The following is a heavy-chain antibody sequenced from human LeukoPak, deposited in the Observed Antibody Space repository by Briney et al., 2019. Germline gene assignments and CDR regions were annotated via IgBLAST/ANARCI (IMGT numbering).Heavy chain of an antibody. CDR2: INHSGST. CDR1: GGSLSTSSYY. CDR3: ARVGEMATITWKYFDY. Sequence: PSETLSLTCTVSGGSLSTSSYYWGWIRQPPGKGLEWIGEINHSGSTNYNPSLKSRVTISVDTSKNQFSLKLSSVTAADTAVYYCARVGEMATITWKYFDYWGQGTLVTVSS. J-gene: IGHJ4*02. V-gene: IGHV4-39*07. D-gene: IGHD5-24*01.